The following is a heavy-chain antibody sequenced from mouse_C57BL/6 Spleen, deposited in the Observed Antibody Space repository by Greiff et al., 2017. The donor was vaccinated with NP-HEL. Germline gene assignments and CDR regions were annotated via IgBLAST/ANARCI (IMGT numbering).Heavy chain of an antibody. CDR3: ARILGIFYYAMDY. J-gene: IGHJ4*01. CDR2: ISSGSSTI. V-gene: IGHV5-17*01. CDR1: GFTFSDYG. Sequence: DVMLVESGGGLVKPGGSLKLSCAASGFTFSDYGMHWVRQAPEKGLEWVAYISSGSSTIYYADTVKGRFTISRDNAKNTLFLQMTSLRSEDTAMYYCARILGIFYYAMDYWGQGTSVTVSS.